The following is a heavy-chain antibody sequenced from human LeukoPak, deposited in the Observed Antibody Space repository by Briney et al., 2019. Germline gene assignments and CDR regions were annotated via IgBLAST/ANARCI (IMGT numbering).Heavy chain of an antibody. CDR1: GFTFSSYA. J-gene: IGHJ2*01. Sequence: PGGFLRLSCAASGFTFSSYAMSWVRQAPGKGLEWVSAISGSGGSTYYADSVKGRFTISRDNSKNTLYLQMNSLRAEDTAVYYCSRAAAGTWYFDLWGRGTLVTVSS. V-gene: IGHV3-23*01. CDR2: ISGSGGST. D-gene: IGHD6-13*01. CDR3: SRAAAGTWYFDL.